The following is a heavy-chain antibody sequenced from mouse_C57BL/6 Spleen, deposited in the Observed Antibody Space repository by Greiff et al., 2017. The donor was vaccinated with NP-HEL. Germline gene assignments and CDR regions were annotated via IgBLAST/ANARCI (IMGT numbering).Heavy chain of an antibody. V-gene: IGHV3-6*01. CDR2: ISYDGSN. Sequence: VQLKQSGPGLVKPSQSLSLTCSVTGYSITSGYYWNWIRQFPGNKLEWMGYISYDGSNNYNPSLKNRISITRDTSKNQFFLKLNSVTTEDTATYYCARAGNYGYDDVDYYAMDYWGQGTSVTVSS. D-gene: IGHD2-2*01. J-gene: IGHJ4*01. CDR3: ARAGNYGYDDVDYYAMDY. CDR1: GYSITSGYY.